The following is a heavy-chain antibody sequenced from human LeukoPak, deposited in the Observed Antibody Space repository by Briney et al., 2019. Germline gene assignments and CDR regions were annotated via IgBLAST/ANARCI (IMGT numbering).Heavy chain of an antibody. Sequence: ASVKVSCKASGYTFTGYYMHWVRQAPGQGLEWMGRINPNSGGTNYAQKFQGRVTMTRDTSISTAYMELNRLRSDDTAESYCASDPGLNVARILSGCYRGFWFDPWGQGTLVTVSS. J-gene: IGHJ5*02. CDR2: INPNSGGT. D-gene: IGHD1-26*01. CDR3: ASDPGLNVARILSGCYRGFWFDP. V-gene: IGHV1-2*06. CDR1: GYTFTGYY.